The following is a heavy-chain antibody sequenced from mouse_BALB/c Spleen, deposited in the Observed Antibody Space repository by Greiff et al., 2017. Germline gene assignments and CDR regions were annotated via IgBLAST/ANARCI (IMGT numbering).Heavy chain of an antibody. CDR1: GFNIKDTY. CDR3: ASPGITTKRAMDY. Sequence: VQLQQSGAELVKPGASVKLSCTASGFNIKDTYMHWVKQRPEQGLDWIGRIDPANGNTKYDPKFQGKATITADTSSNTAYLQLSSLTSEDTAVYYCASPGITTKRAMDYWGQGTSVTVSS. D-gene: IGHD2-4*01. V-gene: IGHV14-3*02. CDR2: IDPANGNT. J-gene: IGHJ4*01.